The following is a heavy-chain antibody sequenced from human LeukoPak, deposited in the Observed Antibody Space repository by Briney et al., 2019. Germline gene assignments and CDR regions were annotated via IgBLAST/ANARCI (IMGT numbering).Heavy chain of an antibody. J-gene: IGHJ4*02. V-gene: IGHV4-34*01. CDR3: ASLIAYCGGDCAYYFDY. Sequence: SETLSLTCAVYGGSFSGYYWSWIRQPPGKGLEWIGEINHSGSTNYNPSLKSRVTISVDTSKNQFSLKLRSVTAADTAVYYCASLIAYCGGDCAYYFDYWGQGTLVTVSS. CDR2: INHSGST. D-gene: IGHD2-21*02. CDR1: GGSFSGYY.